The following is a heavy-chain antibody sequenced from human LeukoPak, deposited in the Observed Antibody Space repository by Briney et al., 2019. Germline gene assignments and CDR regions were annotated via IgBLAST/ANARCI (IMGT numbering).Heavy chain of an antibody. CDR1: GGSISSYY. V-gene: IGHV4-59*01. CDR3: ARASCGGDCSSSYYYGMDV. CDR2: IYYSGST. D-gene: IGHD2-21*02. Sequence: KSSEALSLTCTVSGGSISSYYWSWIRQPPGKGLEWIGYIYYSGSTNYNPSLKSRVTISVDTSKNQFSLKLSSVTAADTAVYYCARASCGGDCSSSYYYGMDVWGQGTTVTVSS. J-gene: IGHJ6*02.